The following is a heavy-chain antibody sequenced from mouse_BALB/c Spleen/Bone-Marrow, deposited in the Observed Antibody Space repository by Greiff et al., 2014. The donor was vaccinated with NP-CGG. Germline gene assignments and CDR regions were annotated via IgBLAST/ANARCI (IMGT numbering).Heavy chain of an antibody. CDR3: ARWKLRHAMDY. V-gene: IGHV14-3*02. D-gene: IGHD2-12*01. Sequence: EVKLVESGAELVKPGASVKLSCTASGFNIKDTYMHWVKQRPEQGLEWIGRIDPADGSTKYDPKFQGKATITADTSSNTAYLQLSSLTSEDTAVYFCARWKLRHAMDYWGQGTSVTVSS. CDR2: IDPADGST. CDR1: GFNIKDTY. J-gene: IGHJ4*01.